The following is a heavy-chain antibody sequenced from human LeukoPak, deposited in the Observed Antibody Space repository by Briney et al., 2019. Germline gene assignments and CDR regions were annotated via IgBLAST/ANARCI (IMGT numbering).Heavy chain of an antibody. CDR3: TRGGAFDI. Sequence: GGSLRLSCAASGFTVSNNYISWVRQAPGKGLEWVSVIQSDGSTYYADSVRGRFTISRDNSKNTLYLQMNSLRAEDTVVYYCTRGGAFDIWGQGTMVTVSS. CDR2: IQSDGST. D-gene: IGHD3-16*01. V-gene: IGHV3-66*02. J-gene: IGHJ3*02. CDR1: GFTVSNNY.